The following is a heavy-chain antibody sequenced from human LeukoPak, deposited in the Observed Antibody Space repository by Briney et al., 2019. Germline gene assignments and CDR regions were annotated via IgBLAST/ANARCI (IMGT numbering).Heavy chain of an antibody. CDR1: GYTLSELA. Sequence: ASVKVSCKVSGYTLSELAMHWMRQAPGKGLEWMGGFAPEDGDTIYAQKFQGRVTMTEDSSTDTACMELSSLRSEDTAVYYCVWGGFKHCYDSSGRVSPPRDGFDLWGQGTMVTVSS. D-gene: IGHD3-22*01. J-gene: IGHJ3*01. V-gene: IGHV1-24*01. CDR2: FAPEDGDT. CDR3: VWGGFKHCYDSSGRVSPPRDGFDL.